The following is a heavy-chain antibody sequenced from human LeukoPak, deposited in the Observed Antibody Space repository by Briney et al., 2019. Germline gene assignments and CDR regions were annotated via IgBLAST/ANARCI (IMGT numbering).Heavy chain of an antibody. CDR3: AKPGIAAARTGDFDY. J-gene: IGHJ4*02. Sequence: GGSLRLSCAASGFTLSSHAMSGVREAPGGGREWVSAISCSGGSTYYADSVRGRFTLSRGNSKNTLYLQMNSLRAEDTAVCYCAKPGIAAARTGDFDYWGQGTLVTVSS. D-gene: IGHD6-13*01. CDR2: ISCSGGST. V-gene: IGHV3-23*01. CDR1: GFTLSSHA.